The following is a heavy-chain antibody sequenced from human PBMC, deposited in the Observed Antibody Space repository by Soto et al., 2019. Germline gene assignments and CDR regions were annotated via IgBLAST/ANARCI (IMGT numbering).Heavy chain of an antibody. D-gene: IGHD6-6*01. CDR1: GYTFTSYD. CDR2: MKPKSGDT. Sequence: ASVKVSCKTSGYTFTSYDINWVRQAPGQGLEWMGWMKPKSGDTGCAPKFQGRVNMTRNTSTGTAYMELSSLISEDTAVYYCARRRAVVAARPYYYYSMDVWGQGTTVTVSS. J-gene: IGHJ6*02. V-gene: IGHV1-8*01. CDR3: ARRRAVVAARPYYYYSMDV.